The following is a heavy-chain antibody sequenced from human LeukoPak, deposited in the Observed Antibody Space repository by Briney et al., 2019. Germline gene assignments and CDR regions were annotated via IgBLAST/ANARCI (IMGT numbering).Heavy chain of an antibody. V-gene: IGHV3-30*02. Sequence: PPRSRRLSCAVSTFTLSSYGMQWVRHAPGKGLGWDAFIPYDGSNTYYADSVKGRFTISRDNSKNTLYLQMNSLRAEDTAVYYCAKDRRIIVVVPAAINYYYGMDVWGKGTTVTVSS. J-gene: IGHJ6*04. D-gene: IGHD2-2*01. CDR3: AKDRRIIVVVPAAINYYYGMDV. CDR1: TFTLSSYG. CDR2: IPYDGSNT.